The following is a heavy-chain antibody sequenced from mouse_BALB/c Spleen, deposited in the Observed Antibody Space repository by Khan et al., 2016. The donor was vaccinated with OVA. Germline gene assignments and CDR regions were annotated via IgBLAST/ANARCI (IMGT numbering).Heavy chain of an antibody. CDR3: AREAYRYDEYYFDY. CDR2: ISSGGST. CDR1: GFTFSSYV. J-gene: IGHJ2*01. Sequence: EVQLQESGGDLVKPGGSLKLSCAASGFTFSSYVMSWVRQTPEKRLEWVASISSGGSTYYPDSVKGRFTISRDNARNILYLQMSSLRSEDTAMYYCAREAYRYDEYYFDYWGQGTTPTVSS. D-gene: IGHD2-14*01. V-gene: IGHV5-6-5*01.